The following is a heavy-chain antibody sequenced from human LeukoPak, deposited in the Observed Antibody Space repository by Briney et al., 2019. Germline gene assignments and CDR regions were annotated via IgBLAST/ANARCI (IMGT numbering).Heavy chain of an antibody. V-gene: IGHV4-59*01. CDR1: GGSISSYY. D-gene: IGHD3-22*01. CDR2: IYYSGST. CDR3: ARVHYDTSGYPFDY. Sequence: SETLSLTCTVSGGSISSYYWSWIRQPPGRGLEWIGFIYYSGSTNYNPSLKSRVTVSVDTSKNEFSLKLSSVTAADTAMYYCARVHYDTSGYPFDYWGQGTLVTVSS. J-gene: IGHJ4*02.